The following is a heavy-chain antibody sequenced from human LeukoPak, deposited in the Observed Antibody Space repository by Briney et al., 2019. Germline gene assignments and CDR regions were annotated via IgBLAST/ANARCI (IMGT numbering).Heavy chain of an antibody. CDR3: AKGPSIAARPGMPYYFDY. V-gene: IGHV3-23*01. Sequence: QPGGSLRLSCAASGFTFSSYAMSWVRQAPGKGLEWVSAISGSGGSTYYADSVKGRFTISRDNSKNTLYLQMNSLRAEDTAVYYRAKGPSIAARPGMPYYFDYWGQGTLVTVSS. CDR2: ISGSGGST. CDR1: GFTFSSYA. J-gene: IGHJ4*02. D-gene: IGHD6-6*01.